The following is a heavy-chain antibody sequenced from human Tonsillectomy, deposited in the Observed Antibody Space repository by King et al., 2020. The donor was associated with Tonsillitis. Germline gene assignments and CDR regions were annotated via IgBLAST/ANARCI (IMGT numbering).Heavy chain of an antibody. CDR2: INPNSGGT. CDR1: GYTFTGYY. D-gene: IGHD2-2*02. J-gene: IGHJ5*02. V-gene: IGHV1-2*02. CDR3: ARAEEYQLLYLRSLYRFDP. Sequence: QVQLVQSGAEVKKPGASVKVSCKASGYTFTGYYMHWVRQAPGQGLEWMGWINPNSGGTNYAQKFQGRVTMTRDTSISTAYMELSRLRSDDTAVYYCARAEEYQLLYLRSLYRFDPWGQGTLVTVSS.